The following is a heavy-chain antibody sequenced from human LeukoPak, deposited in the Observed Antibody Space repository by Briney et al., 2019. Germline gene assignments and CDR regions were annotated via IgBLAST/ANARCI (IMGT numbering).Heavy chain of an antibody. CDR3: AKKRMDHFDY. V-gene: IGHV3-23*01. Sequence: VSPIFRSRRTTYFPDSLQGRFTISRENSKNTLYLQMNRLRAEDTAVYYCAKKRMDHFDYWGQGTLVTVSS. CDR2: IFRSRRTT. J-gene: IGHJ4*02. D-gene: IGHD2-8*01.